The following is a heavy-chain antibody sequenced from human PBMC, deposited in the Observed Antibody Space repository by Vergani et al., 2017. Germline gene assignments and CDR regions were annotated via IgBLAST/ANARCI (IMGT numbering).Heavy chain of an antibody. V-gene: IGHV1-69*06. CDR3: ARDLYYYGWGSYYGGDYYGMDV. CDR1: GGTFSSYA. Sequence: QVQLVQSGAEVKKPGSSVKVSCKASGGTFSSYAISWVRQAPGQGLEWMGGIIPIFGTANYAQKFQGRVTITADKSTSTAYMELSSLRSEDTAVYYCARDLYYYGWGSYYGGDYYGMDVWGQGTTVTVSS. D-gene: IGHD3-10*01. J-gene: IGHJ6*02. CDR2: IIPIFGTA.